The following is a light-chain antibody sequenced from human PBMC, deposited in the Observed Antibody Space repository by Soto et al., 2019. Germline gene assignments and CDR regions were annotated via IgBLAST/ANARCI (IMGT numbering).Light chain of an antibody. CDR2: AAS. V-gene: IGKV1-39*01. CDR1: QSISNY. Sequence: DIPMTQSPSSLSASVGDRVTITCRASQSISNYLNWYQQKAGKAPELLIHAASSLQSGVPSRFTGSGSGTDYTLTISSLQSDDFATYYCQQSYNAPLTFGGGTKVEIK. CDR3: QQSYNAPLT. J-gene: IGKJ4*01.